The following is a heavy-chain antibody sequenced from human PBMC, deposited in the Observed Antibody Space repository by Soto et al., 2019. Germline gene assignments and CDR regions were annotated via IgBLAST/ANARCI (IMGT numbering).Heavy chain of an antibody. CDR2: INPASGST. V-gene: IGHV1-46*01. J-gene: IGHJ4*02. Sequence: QVQLVQSGAGVKKPGASVKLSCRTSGYTFTHYYIHWVRQAPGQGLEWLGIINPASGSTNYAQDFQSRVTLTMDTSTTTAYMDLSGLRAEDTAIFYCARDLAAGDHWGQGTRVTVSS. CDR1: GYTFTHYY. D-gene: IGHD6-13*01. CDR3: ARDLAAGDH.